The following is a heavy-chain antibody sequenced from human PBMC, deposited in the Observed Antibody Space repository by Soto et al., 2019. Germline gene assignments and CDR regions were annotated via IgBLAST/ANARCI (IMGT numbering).Heavy chain of an antibody. Sequence: QVQVVESGGGLVKPGGSLRLSCAASGFTFSDYYMSWIRQAPGKGLEWVSVISSSSDSKKYADSVKGRFTISRDNAKNSLYLKLNSLRAENTDVYYCARGGVKGTTSRGQVYNWGQGTLVTVSS. CDR2: ISSSSDSK. D-gene: IGHD1-7*01. CDR3: ARGGVKGTTSRGQVYN. V-gene: IGHV3-11*06. CDR1: GFTFSDYY. J-gene: IGHJ4*02.